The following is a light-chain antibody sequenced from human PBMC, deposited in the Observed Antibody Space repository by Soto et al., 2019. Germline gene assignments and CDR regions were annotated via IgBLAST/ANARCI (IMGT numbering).Light chain of an antibody. V-gene: IGLV7-46*01. J-gene: IGLJ2*01. CDR1: TGAVTSGHY. CDR2: DTS. CDR3: LLSYSGARPYVV. Sequence: QAVVTQEPSLTVSPGGTVTLTCGSSTGAVTSGHYPYWFQQKPGQAPRTLIYDTSNKHSWTPVRFSGSLLGGKAALTLSGAQPEDEAEYYCLLSYSGARPYVVFGGGTKLTVL.